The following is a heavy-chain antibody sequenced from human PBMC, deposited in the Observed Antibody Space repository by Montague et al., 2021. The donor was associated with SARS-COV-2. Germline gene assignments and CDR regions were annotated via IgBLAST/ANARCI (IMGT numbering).Heavy chain of an antibody. D-gene: IGHD3-10*01. CDR1: GGSFSTYS. CDR3: ARLGDGVVPSPILGVGPYYSYDYMDV. Sequence: SETLSLTCAVHGGSFSTYSWNWIRQHPGKGLEWIGEIHHGGSTNYNPSLKSRVTISADTSKNQFSLKLTSVAAADTAFYYCARLGDGVVPSPILGVGPYYSYDYMDVWGKGTTVTVSS. CDR2: IHHGGST. J-gene: IGHJ6*03. V-gene: IGHV4-34*01.